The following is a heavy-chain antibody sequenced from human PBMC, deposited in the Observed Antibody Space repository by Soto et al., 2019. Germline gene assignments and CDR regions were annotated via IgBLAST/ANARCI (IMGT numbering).Heavy chain of an antibody. CDR3: ARARGLRYFDWLFEGDY. CDR1: GFTFSSYA. CDR2: ISYEGSNK. J-gene: IGHJ4*02. V-gene: IGHV3-30-3*01. D-gene: IGHD3-9*01. Sequence: QVHLVESGGGVVQPGRSLRLYCAASGFTFSSYAMHWVRQAPVKGLEWVPVISYEGSNKYYADYVKGRFTISRDNSKSTLYLELSSLRAEDTAVYYCARARGLRYFDWLFEGDYWGQGTMVTVSS.